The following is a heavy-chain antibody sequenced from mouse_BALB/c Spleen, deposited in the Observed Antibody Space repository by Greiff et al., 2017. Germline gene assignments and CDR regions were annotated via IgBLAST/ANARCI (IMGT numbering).Heavy chain of an antibody. CDR1: VYPFTSYW. CDR3: ARDWDAY. Sequence: QVHVKQSGAELAKPGASVKMSCKASVYPFTSYWMHWVKQRPGQGLEWIGYINPSTGYTEYNQKFKDKATLTADKSSSTAYMQLSSLTSEDSAVYYCARDWDAYWGQGTLVTVSA. J-gene: IGHJ3*01. V-gene: IGHV1-7*01. D-gene: IGHD4-1*01. CDR2: INPSTGYT.